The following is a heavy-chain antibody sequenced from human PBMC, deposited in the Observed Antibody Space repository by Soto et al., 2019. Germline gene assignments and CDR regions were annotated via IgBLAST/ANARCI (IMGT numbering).Heavy chain of an antibody. CDR1: GYTFSVYH. J-gene: IGHJ6*02. CDR3: AKELQRGMDV. D-gene: IGHD4-4*01. V-gene: IGHV1-2*02. Sequence: QVHLVQSGAEVKQPGASVKVSCKASGYTFSVYHMHWVRQAPGQGLEWMGWVHPNSGGTNYAQSFEGRVTMTRDTSINTAYMELSRLTSADTAVHYCAKELQRGMDVWGQGTTVTVSS. CDR2: VHPNSGGT.